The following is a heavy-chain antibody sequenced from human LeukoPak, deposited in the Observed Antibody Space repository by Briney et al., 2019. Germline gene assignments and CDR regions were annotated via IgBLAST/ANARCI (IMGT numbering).Heavy chain of an antibody. CDR3: ARDFRPHYYYGMDV. CDR2: ISAYNGNT. J-gene: IGHJ6*02. CDR1: GYTFTSHG. V-gene: IGHV1-18*01. Sequence: ASVKVSCKASGYTFTSHGISWVRQAPGQGLEWMGWISAYNGNTNYAQKLQGRVTMTTDTSTSTAYMELRSLRSDDTAVYYCARDFRPHYYYGMDVWGQGTTVTVSS.